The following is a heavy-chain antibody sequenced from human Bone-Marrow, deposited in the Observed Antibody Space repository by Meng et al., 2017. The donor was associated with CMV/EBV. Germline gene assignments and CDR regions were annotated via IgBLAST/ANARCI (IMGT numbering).Heavy chain of an antibody. CDR2: ISGSAGTI. J-gene: IGHJ4*02. CDR1: GFTFSSYS. V-gene: IGHV3-48*04. D-gene: IGHD2-2*01. Sequence: GSLRLSCAASGFTFSSYSMNWVRQAPGKGLEWVSYISGSAGTIYYADSVKGRFTISRDNAKNSLSLQLNSLRVEDTAVYYCARDRGYQHYYFDYWGQGTLVTVSS. CDR3: ARDRGYQHYYFDY.